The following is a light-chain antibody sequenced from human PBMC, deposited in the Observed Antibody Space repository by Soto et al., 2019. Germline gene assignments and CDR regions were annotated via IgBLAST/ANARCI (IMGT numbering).Light chain of an antibody. CDR2: GAS. V-gene: IGKV3-15*01. Sequence: EIVLTQSPDTLSVSPGERATLSCRASQTVGTNLAWYQQKPGQAPRLLIYGASPRASGIPARFSGSGSGTEFALTISSLQSEDFAVYYCQQCNNWPITFGQGTRLEIK. CDR3: QQCNNWPIT. CDR1: QTVGTN. J-gene: IGKJ5*01.